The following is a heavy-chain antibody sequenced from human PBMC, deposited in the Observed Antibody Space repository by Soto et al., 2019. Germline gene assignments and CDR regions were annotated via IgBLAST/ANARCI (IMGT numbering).Heavy chain of an antibody. CDR1: GGTFSSYA. Sequence: SVKVSCKASGGTFSSYAISWVRQAPGQGLEWMGGIIPLFGTAKHAQKFQGRITITADESTRTAYMELRSLRSEDTAVYYCARGVHDDSSGYYYFYWGQGTLVTVSS. D-gene: IGHD3-22*01. CDR3: ARGVHDDSSGYYYFY. J-gene: IGHJ4*02. CDR2: IIPLFGTA. V-gene: IGHV1-69*13.